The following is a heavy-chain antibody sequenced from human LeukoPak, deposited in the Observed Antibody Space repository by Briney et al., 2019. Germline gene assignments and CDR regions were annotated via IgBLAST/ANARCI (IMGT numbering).Heavy chain of an antibody. J-gene: IGHJ4*02. CDR1: GYTFSTYG. CDR3: ARDPPHSSGPNSPCFEY. D-gene: IGHD6-19*01. Sequence: GASVKVSCKASGYTFSTYGISWVRQAPGQGLEWMGWISTYNGNTEYAQQFQGRVTMTTDPSTSTAYMELRSLRSDDTAVYYCARDPPHSSGPNSPCFEYWGQGTLVTVSS. CDR2: ISTYNGNT. V-gene: IGHV1-18*01.